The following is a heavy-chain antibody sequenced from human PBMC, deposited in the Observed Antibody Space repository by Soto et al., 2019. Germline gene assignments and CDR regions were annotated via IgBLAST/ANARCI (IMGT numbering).Heavy chain of an antibody. CDR1: GFTFSMFS. V-gene: IGHV3-64D*06. CDR3: VQPGSTVQIPPT. CDR2: ISSNGDST. J-gene: IGHJ5*02. D-gene: IGHD4-17*01. Sequence: GGSLRLSCSASGFTFSMFSMHWVRQAPGKGLEYVSGISSNGDSTYYADSVKGRFTISRDNSKNTLYLQMSSLRAVDTAVYYCVQPGSTVQIPPTWGQGTLVTVSS.